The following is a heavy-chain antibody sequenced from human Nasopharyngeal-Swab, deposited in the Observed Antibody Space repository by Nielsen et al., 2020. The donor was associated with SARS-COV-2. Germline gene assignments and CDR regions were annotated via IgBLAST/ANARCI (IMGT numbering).Heavy chain of an antibody. Sequence: GGSLRLSCVASGFTFSGYTMNWVRQAPGKGLEWISSISSTTPYIYYADSVKGRFTISRDNAKNSLYLQMNFLRVEDTAMYYCARDTGGPPNYFDPWGQGTRVTVSS. CDR1: GFTFSGYT. J-gene: IGHJ5*02. V-gene: IGHV3-21*01. D-gene: IGHD1-7*01. CDR3: ARDTGGPPNYFDP. CDR2: ISSTTPYI.